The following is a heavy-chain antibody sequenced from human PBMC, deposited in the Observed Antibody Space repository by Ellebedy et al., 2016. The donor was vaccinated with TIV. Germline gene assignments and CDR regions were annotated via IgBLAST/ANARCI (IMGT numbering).Heavy chain of an antibody. J-gene: IGHJ4*02. Sequence: AASVKVSCKASGYTFGTYALHWARQAPGQRLEWMGWISGGTGDTNYSPRFQGRVTISRDTNASTAYMELSSLTFEDTSVYYCARPFCSGGNCYPNFDFWGQGTLVTVSS. D-gene: IGHD2-15*01. V-gene: IGHV1-3*01. CDR1: GYTFGTYA. CDR3: ARPFCSGGNCYPNFDF. CDR2: ISGGTGDT.